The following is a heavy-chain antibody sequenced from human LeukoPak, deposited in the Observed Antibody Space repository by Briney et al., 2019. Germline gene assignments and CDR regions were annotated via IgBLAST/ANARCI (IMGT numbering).Heavy chain of an antibody. D-gene: IGHD6-13*01. Sequence: PSETLSLTCTVSGGSISSYYWSWIRQPAGKGVEWIGRIYTSGSTNYNPSLKSRVTMSVDTSKNQFSLKLSSVTAADTAVYYCARESGGSSWYAGYYYYMDVWGKGTTVTISS. CDR2: IYTSGST. CDR1: GGSISSYY. J-gene: IGHJ6*03. V-gene: IGHV4-4*07. CDR3: ARESGGSSWYAGYYYYMDV.